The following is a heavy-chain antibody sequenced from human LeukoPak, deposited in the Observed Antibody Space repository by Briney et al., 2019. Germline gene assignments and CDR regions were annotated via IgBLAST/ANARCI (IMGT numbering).Heavy chain of an antibody. Sequence: GESLKISCEASGYSFTRFWIAWVRQMRGKGLECMGVIYPDDSDTIYSPSFQGQVTISADKTITTAYLQWSSLKASDTAIYYCARNYDLTEPGAFDIWGQGTLVTVSS. CDR2: IYPDDSDT. CDR3: ARNYDLTEPGAFDI. J-gene: IGHJ3*02. V-gene: IGHV5-51*01. D-gene: IGHD3-22*01. CDR1: GYSFTRFW.